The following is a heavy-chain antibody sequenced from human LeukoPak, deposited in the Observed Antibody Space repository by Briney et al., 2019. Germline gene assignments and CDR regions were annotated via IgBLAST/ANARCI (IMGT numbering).Heavy chain of an antibody. CDR3: ARDRVIAVAALYYFDY. V-gene: IGHV3-7*01. J-gene: IGHJ4*02. Sequence: GGSLRLSCAASGFTFSSYWMSWVRQAPGKGLEWVANIKQDGSEKYYVDSVKGRFTISRDNAKNSLYLQMNSLRAEDTAVYYCARDRVIAVAALYYFDYWGQGTLVTVSS. CDR1: GFTFSSYW. D-gene: IGHD6-19*01. CDR2: IKQDGSEK.